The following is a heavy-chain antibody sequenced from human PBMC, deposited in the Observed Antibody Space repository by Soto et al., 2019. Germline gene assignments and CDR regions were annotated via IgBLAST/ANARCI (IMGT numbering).Heavy chain of an antibody. Sequence: EVQLLESGGGLVQPGGSLRLSCAASGFTFSSYAMTWVRQAPGKGLEWVSGISGSGGSTHYADSVKGRFTISRDNSENTLYLQMNSLRAEDTAVYYCAKGSGYRYGTHFNYWGQGTLVTVSS. CDR3: AKGSGYRYGTHFNY. V-gene: IGHV3-23*01. CDR1: GFTFSSYA. D-gene: IGHD5-18*01. CDR2: ISGSGGST. J-gene: IGHJ4*02.